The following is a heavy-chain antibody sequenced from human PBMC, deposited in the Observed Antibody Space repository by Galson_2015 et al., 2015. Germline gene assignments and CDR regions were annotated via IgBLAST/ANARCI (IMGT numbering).Heavy chain of an antibody. J-gene: IGHJ4*02. CDR1: GFTFSSAA. D-gene: IGHD1-1*01. V-gene: IGHV3-23*01. CDR3: VKDREPDGLNDLDY. CDR2: ITGTGDVI. Sequence: SLRLSCAASGFTFSSAAMTWVRQVPGKGLEWVSLITGTGDVIRYADSVKGRFTISRDNSKNTLFLQMNSLRAEDTARYYCVKDREPDGLNDLDYWGRGTRITVSS.